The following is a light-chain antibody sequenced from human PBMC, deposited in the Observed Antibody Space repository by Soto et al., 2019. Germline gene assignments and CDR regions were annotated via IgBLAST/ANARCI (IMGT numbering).Light chain of an antibody. Sequence: DIQMTQSPSTLSASVEDRVTITCRASQSISSWLAWYQQKPGKAPKLLIYKASSLESGVPSRFSGSGSGTEFTLTSSSLQPDDFATYYCQQYNSYWTFGQGTKVEIK. CDR3: QQYNSYWT. CDR1: QSISSW. J-gene: IGKJ1*01. V-gene: IGKV1-5*03. CDR2: KAS.